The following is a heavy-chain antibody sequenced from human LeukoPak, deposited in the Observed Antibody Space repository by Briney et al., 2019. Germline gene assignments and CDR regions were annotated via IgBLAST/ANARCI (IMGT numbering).Heavy chain of an antibody. Sequence: GGSLRLSCVASGFTFSSYSMNWVRQAPGKGLEWVSYISSSSSTIYYADSVKGRFTISRDNAKNSLYLQMNSLRAEDTAVYYCARDRGYCRGTTCYAYYFDSWGQGTLVTVSS. CDR3: ARDRGYCRGTTCYAYYFDS. CDR2: ISSSSSTI. D-gene: IGHD2-2*01. V-gene: IGHV3-48*04. CDR1: GFTFSSYS. J-gene: IGHJ4*02.